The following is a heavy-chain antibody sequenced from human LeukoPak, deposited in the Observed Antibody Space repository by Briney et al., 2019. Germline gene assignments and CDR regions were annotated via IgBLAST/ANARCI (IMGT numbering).Heavy chain of an antibody. D-gene: IGHD6-19*01. V-gene: IGHV3-74*01. Sequence: GGSLRLSRAASGFAFSSYWMHWVSQAPGKGLVWVSRINSDGSSTSYADSVKGRFTISRDNAKNTLYLQMNSLRAEDTAVYYCARGNIAVAGTRSAFDYWGQGTLVTVSS. J-gene: IGHJ4*02. CDR1: GFAFSSYW. CDR3: ARGNIAVAGTRSAFDY. CDR2: INSDGSST.